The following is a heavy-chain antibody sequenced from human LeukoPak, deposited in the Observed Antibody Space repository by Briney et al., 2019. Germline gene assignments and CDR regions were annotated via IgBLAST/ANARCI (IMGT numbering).Heavy chain of an antibody. CDR1: GFTFDDYG. V-gene: IGHV3-20*04. CDR3: ARGNWNYGRFDP. J-gene: IGHJ5*02. Sequence: GGPLRLSCAASGFTFDDYGTSWVRQAPGKGLEWVSGINWNGGSTGYADSVKGRFTISRDNAKNSLYLQMNSLRAEDTALYYCARGNWNYGRFDPWGQGTLVTVSS. D-gene: IGHD1-7*01. CDR2: INWNGGST.